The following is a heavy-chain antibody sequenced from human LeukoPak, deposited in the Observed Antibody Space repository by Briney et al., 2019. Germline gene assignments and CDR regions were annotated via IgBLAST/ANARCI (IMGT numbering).Heavy chain of an antibody. V-gene: IGHV3-23*01. D-gene: IGHD1-26*01. CDR3: AKSWGSTRPYYNYMDV. CDR1: GFTFINHA. J-gene: IGHJ6*03. CDR2: ISGNGYNT. Sequence: GGSLRLSCVASGFTFINHAMSWVRQAPGKGLEWVSAISGNGYNTYYADSVKGRFTISRDNSKNTLSLQMNGLRPEDTAVYYCAKSWGSTRPYYNYMDVWGKGTTVTVSS.